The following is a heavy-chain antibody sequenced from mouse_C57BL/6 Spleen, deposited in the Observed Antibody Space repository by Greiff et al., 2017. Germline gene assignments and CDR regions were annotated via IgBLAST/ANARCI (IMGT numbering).Heavy chain of an antibody. J-gene: IGHJ1*03. CDR1: GYTFTSYG. V-gene: IGHV1-81*01. CDR2: IYPRSGNT. CDR3: ARSSDDYSSSYRWYFDV. Sequence: QVQLQQSGAELARPGASVKLSCKASGYTFTSYGISWVKQRPGQGLEWIGEIYPRSGNTYYNEKFKGKATLTADKSSSTAYMALRSLTSEDSAVYFCARSSDDYSSSYRWYFDVWGTGTTVTVSS. D-gene: IGHD1-1*01.